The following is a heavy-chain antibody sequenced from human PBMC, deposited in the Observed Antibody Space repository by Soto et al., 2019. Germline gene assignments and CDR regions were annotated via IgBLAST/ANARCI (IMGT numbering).Heavy chain of an antibody. CDR2: IDAGNGNT. Sequence: QVQLVQSGAEVKKPGASVKVSCKASGYTFTTYAMHWVRQAPGQRLEWMGWIDAGNGNTKYSQKFQGRVTITRDTSASTVYMELSSLRSEDTAVYYCAREDRNWFDPWGQGTLGTVSS. J-gene: IGHJ5*02. D-gene: IGHD2-15*01. CDR3: AREDRNWFDP. V-gene: IGHV1-3*01. CDR1: GYTFTTYA.